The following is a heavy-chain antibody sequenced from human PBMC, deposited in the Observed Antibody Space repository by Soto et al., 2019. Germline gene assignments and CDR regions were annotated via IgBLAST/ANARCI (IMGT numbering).Heavy chain of an antibody. J-gene: IGHJ3*02. CDR1: GFTFSSYG. Sequence: GGSLRLSCAASGFTFSSYGMHWVRQAPGKGLEWVAVIWYDGSNKYYADSVKGRFTISRDNSKNTLYLQMNSLRAEDTAVYYCARTDIVVVPAAMPVFPEVHAFDIWGQGTMVTVSS. V-gene: IGHV3-33*01. CDR2: IWYDGSNK. D-gene: IGHD2-2*01. CDR3: ARTDIVVVPAAMPVFPEVHAFDI.